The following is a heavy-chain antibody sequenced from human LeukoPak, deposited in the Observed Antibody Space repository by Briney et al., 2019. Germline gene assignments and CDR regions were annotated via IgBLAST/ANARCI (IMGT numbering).Heavy chain of an antibody. CDR1: GYTFTGYY. J-gene: IGHJ5*02. D-gene: IGHD2-15*01. CDR3: ARGPHVVVVAATGLQFDP. CDR2: INPNSGDT. V-gene: IGHV1-2*02. Sequence: ASVKVSCKASGYTFTGYYIQWVRQAPGQGLERMGWINPNSGDTKYAQKFQDRVTMTRDTSISTAYMELSRLGSDDTAVYYCARGPHVVVVAATGLQFDPWGQGTLVTVSS.